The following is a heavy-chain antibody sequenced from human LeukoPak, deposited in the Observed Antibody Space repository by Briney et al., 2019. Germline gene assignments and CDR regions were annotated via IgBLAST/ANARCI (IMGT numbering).Heavy chain of an antibody. D-gene: IGHD1-26*01. CDR1: GGSISSSSYY. V-gene: IGHV4-39*07. CDR3: AKDAGGRPDWYFDL. CDR2: IYYSGSP. J-gene: IGHJ2*01. Sequence: SETLSLTCTVSGGSISSSSYYWGWIRQPPGKGLEWIGSIYYSGSPYYNPSLKSRVTISVDTSKSRFSLKLSSVSAEDTAVYYCAKDAGGRPDWYFDLWGRGTLVTVSS.